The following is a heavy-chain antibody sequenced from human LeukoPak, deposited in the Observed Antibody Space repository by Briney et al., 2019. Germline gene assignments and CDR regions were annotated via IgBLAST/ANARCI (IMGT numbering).Heavy chain of an antibody. CDR1: GYTLTSYG. J-gene: IGHJ6*04. Sequence: ASVKVSCKASGYTLTSYGISWVRQAPGQGLEWMGWISACNGDTNYAQKLQGRVTMTTDTSTSTAYMELRSLRSDDTAVYYCARYIVVVPAAIYYYYYGMDVWGKGTTVTVSS. V-gene: IGHV1-18*04. CDR2: ISACNGDT. D-gene: IGHD2-2*01. CDR3: ARYIVVVPAAIYYYYYGMDV.